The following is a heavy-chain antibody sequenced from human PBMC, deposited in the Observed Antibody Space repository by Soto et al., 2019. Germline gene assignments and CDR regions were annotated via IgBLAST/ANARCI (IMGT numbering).Heavy chain of an antibody. Sequence: ASVKVSCKASGYTFTGYGISWVRQAPGQGLEWMGWISAYNGNTYYAQKFQGRVTMTTGTSTSTVYMELRSLRSDDTAVYYCVRDWRHNWNDDWFDPWGQGTLVTVSS. V-gene: IGHV1-18*01. CDR1: GYTFTGYG. CDR3: VRDWRHNWNDDWFDP. D-gene: IGHD1-20*01. CDR2: ISAYNGNT. J-gene: IGHJ5*02.